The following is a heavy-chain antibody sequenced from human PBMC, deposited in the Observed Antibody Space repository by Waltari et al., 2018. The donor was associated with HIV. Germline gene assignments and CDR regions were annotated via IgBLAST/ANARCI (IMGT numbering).Heavy chain of an antibody. CDR2: LYNEGRT. CDR3: ARMKRSYGSGQARYFYFGMDV. J-gene: IGHJ6*02. D-gene: IGHD3-10*01. Sequence: EVQLVESGGGLVQPGGSLRLSCAASVLSVRANYMSWVRLAPGKGLQWVSVLYNEGRTQYIDSVKGRLTIFRDNSKNALYLQMNSLRVDDTAVYYCARMKRSYGSGQARYFYFGMDVWGQGTTVIVSS. CDR1: VLSVRANY. V-gene: IGHV3-53*01.